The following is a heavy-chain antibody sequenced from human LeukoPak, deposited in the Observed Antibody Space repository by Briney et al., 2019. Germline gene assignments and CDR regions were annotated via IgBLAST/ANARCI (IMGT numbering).Heavy chain of an antibody. CDR2: IYSSGST. CDR3: AREVSGDRRFDP. D-gene: IGHD5/OR15-5a*01. CDR1: GGSISGYY. J-gene: IGHJ5*02. V-gene: IGHV4-4*07. Sequence: SETLSLSCAVSGGSISGYYWSWIRQPAGKGLEWIGRIYSSGSTNYNPSLESRVTVSVDTSKKQFSLNLSSVTAADTAVYYCAREVSGDRRFDPWGQGTLVTVSS.